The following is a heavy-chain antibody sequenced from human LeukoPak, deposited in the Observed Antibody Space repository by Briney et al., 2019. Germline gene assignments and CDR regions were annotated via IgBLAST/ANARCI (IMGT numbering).Heavy chain of an antibody. J-gene: IGHJ5*02. Sequence: SETLSLTRAVYGGSFSGYYWSWIRQPPGKGLEWIGEINHSGSTNYNPSLKSRVTISVDTSKNQFSLKLSSVTAADTAVYYCARGKRTIFGVVIIRNWFDPWGQGTLVTVSS. CDR3: ARGKRTIFGVVIIRNWFDP. CDR1: GGSFSGYY. CDR2: INHSGST. V-gene: IGHV4-34*01. D-gene: IGHD3-3*01.